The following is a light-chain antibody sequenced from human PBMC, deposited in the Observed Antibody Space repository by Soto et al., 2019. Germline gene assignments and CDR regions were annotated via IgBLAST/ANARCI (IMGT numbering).Light chain of an antibody. CDR3: QQYNNWPPIT. CDR1: QIASSN. CDR2: DAS. Sequence: EIVMTQSRATLSVSPGERATLSCMASQIASSNLAWYQQKPGQAPRLLIYDASTRATGIPARFSGSGSGTDFTLTISSLQSEDFAVYYCQQYNNWPPITFGQGTRLEIK. J-gene: IGKJ5*01. V-gene: IGKV3-15*01.